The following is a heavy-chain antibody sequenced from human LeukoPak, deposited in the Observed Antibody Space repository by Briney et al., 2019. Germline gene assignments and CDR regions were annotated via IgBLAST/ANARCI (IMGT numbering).Heavy chain of an antibody. J-gene: IGHJ4*02. CDR2: INTNTGNP. CDR1: GYTFTSYA. D-gene: IGHD2-8*01. V-gene: IGHV7-4-1*02. CDR3: ARGIVLMVYASPLGY. Sequence: GASVKVSCKASGYTFTSYAMNWVRQAPGQGLGWMGWINTNTGNPTYAQGFTGRFVFSLDTSVSTAYLQISSLKAEDTAVYYCARGIVLMVYASPLGYWGQGTLVTVSS.